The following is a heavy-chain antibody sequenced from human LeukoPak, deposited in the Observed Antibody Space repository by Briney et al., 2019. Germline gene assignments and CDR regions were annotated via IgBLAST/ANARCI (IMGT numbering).Heavy chain of an antibody. Sequence: GESLKISCKASGYSFTNYWIGWVRQMPGKGLEWMGIIYPGDSDTRYSPSFQGQVTISADKSTSTAFLQWNSLKASDTAMYYCARRSIAAADPFDYWGQGTLVTVSS. V-gene: IGHV5-51*01. CDR1: GYSFTNYW. J-gene: IGHJ4*02. CDR2: IYPGDSDT. D-gene: IGHD6-13*01. CDR3: ARRSIAAADPFDY.